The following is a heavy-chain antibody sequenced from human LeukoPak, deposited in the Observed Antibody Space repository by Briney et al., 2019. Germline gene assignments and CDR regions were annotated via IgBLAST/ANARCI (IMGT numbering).Heavy chain of an antibody. V-gene: IGHV4-31*03. CDR1: GGSIGSGGYY. D-gene: IGHD6-19*01. CDR3: ARVGRIVVADLGAFDI. CDR2: IYYSGST. Sequence: SETLSLTCTVSGGSIGSGGYYWSWIRQHPGKGLEWIGYIYYSGSTYYNPSLKSRVTISVDTSKNQFSLKLSSVTAADTAVYYCARVGRIVVADLGAFDIWGQGTMVTVSS. J-gene: IGHJ3*02.